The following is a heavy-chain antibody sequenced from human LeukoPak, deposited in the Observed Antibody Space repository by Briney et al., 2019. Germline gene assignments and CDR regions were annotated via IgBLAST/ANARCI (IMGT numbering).Heavy chain of an antibody. D-gene: IGHD2-15*01. CDR3: ARGLGYCSGGSCYYVY. CDR2: MNPNSGNT. J-gene: IGHJ4*02. CDR1: GYTFTSYD. Sequence: ASVKVSCKASGYTFTSYDINWVRQATGQGLEWMGWMNPNSGNTGYARKFQGRVTMTRNTSISTAYMELSSLRSEDTAVYYCARGLGYCSGGSCYYVYWGQGTLVTVSS. V-gene: IGHV1-8*01.